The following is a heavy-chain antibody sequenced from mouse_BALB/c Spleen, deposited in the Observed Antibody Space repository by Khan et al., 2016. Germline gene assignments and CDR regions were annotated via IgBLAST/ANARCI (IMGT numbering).Heavy chain of an antibody. CDR3: ARDGLYGFYAIDY. J-gene: IGHJ4*01. Sequence: EVQLQESGPGLVKPSQSLSLTCTVTGYSITSNYAWNWIRQFPGNKLEWLAYITYSGSTGYNPSLISRLSITRDTSRNQFFLQLNSVTTEDTATYYYARDGLYGFYAIDYWGQGTSVTFSS. V-gene: IGHV3-2*02. CDR2: ITYSGST. D-gene: IGHD1-1*02. CDR1: GYSITSNYA.